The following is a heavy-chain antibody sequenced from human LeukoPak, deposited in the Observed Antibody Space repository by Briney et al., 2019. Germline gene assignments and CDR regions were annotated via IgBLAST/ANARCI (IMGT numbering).Heavy chain of an antibody. V-gene: IGHV1-2*02. CDR1: GYTFTDYP. J-gene: IGHJ4*02. Sequence: ASVKVSCKASGYTFTDYPMHWVRQAPGQGPQWMGDFNPYSGATNYAQIFQGRVTMALDTSIDTAYMELKRLTVDDTAIYFCARGAKVGATFDYWGQGTLLTVSS. CDR3: ARGAKVGATFDY. CDR2: FNPYSGAT. D-gene: IGHD1-26*01.